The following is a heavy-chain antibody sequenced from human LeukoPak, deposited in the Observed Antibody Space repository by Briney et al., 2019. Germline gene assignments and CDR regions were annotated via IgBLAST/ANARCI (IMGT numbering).Heavy chain of an antibody. J-gene: IGHJ6*03. D-gene: IGHD6-13*01. Sequence: GGSLRLSCAASGFTFSDYYMSWIRQAPGKGLEWVSYISSSGSTIYYADSVKGRFTISRDNAKNSLYLQMNSLRAEDTALYYCAKDKEAAAAGRSYYYYMDVWGKGTTVTVSS. V-gene: IGHV3-11*01. CDR2: ISSSGSTI. CDR3: AKDKEAAAAGRSYYYYMDV. CDR1: GFTFSDYY.